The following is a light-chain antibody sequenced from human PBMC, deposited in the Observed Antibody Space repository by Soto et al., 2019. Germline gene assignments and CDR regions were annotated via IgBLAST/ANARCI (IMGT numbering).Light chain of an antibody. CDR2: GVS. J-gene: IGKJ1*01. V-gene: IGKV3-20*01. CDR1: QSVSSSY. Sequence: VSTPSPGTLTLSPGERATLSCRASQSVSSSYLAWYQQKPGQAPRLLIYGVSSRATGIPDRFSGSGSGTDFTLTISRLEPEDFAVYYCQQYGSSPWTFGQGTKVDIK. CDR3: QQYGSSPWT.